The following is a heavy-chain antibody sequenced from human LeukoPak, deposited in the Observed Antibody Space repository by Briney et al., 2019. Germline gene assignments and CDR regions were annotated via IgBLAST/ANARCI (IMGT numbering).Heavy chain of an antibody. D-gene: IGHD1-26*01. Sequence: GGSLRLSCVASGVTLSNYAMSWARQAPGKGLEWVSGISSSGSGGNTYYADSVRGRFTISRDNSKNTLYLQMNSLRAEDTAVYYCAREARSGAFDYWGQGTLVTVSS. CDR1: GVTLSNYA. CDR3: AREARSGAFDY. V-gene: IGHV3-23*01. J-gene: IGHJ4*02. CDR2: ISSSGSGGNT.